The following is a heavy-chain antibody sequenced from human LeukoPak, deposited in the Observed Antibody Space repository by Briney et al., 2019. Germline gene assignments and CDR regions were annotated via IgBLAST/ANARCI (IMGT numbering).Heavy chain of an antibody. CDR3: ARAAVTVMYYETSTGYYPLNWFDP. V-gene: IGHV1-46*01. D-gene: IGHD3-9*01. CDR1: GYTFTSYY. J-gene: IGHJ5*02. Sequence: GASVKVSCKASGYTFTSYYVHWVRQAPGQGLEWMGTINSNNGNTDYAQGFQDRVTMTRDTPTSTVYMELSSLRSEDTAVYYCARAAVTVMYYETSTGYYPLNWFDPWGQGTLVTVSS. CDR2: INSNNGNT.